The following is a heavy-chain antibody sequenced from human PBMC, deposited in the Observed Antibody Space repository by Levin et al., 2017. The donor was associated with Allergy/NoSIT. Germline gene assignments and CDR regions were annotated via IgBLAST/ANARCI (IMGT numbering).Heavy chain of an antibody. D-gene: IGHD5-24*01. CDR1: GDTFSGYA. Sequence: SVKVSCKASGDTFSGYAITWVRQAPGQGLDWMGGIVPSLGTSNSAQKFQGRVTITAEKSTSTVYMERTRLTSDDTAVYYCARDSSLEGFDYWGQGTLVTVSS. V-gene: IGHV1-69*10. J-gene: IGHJ4*02. CDR3: ARDSSLEGFDY. CDR2: IVPSLGTS.